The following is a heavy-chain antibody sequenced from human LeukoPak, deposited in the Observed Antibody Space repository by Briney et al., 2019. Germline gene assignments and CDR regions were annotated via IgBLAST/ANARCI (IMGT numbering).Heavy chain of an antibody. Sequence: GGSLRLSCAASGFTFSSYAMSWVRQAPGKGPEWVSAISGSGGSTYYADSVKGRFTISRDNSKNTLYLQMDSVRVEDTAVYYCARVSKPGWYDYYYMDVWGKGTTVTVSS. D-gene: IGHD2/OR15-2a*01. CDR1: GFTFSSYA. V-gene: IGHV3-23*01. CDR3: ARVSKPGWYDYYYMDV. CDR2: ISGSGGST. J-gene: IGHJ6*03.